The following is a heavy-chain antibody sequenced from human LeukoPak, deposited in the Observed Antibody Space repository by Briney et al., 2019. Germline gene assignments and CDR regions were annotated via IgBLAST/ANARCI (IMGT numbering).Heavy chain of an antibody. CDR3: ARDSRGSGFVVGVN. V-gene: IGHV1-18*01. D-gene: IGHD1-26*01. CDR2: ISAYNGNT. CDR1: GYTFTSYG. Sequence: ASVKVSCKASGYTFTSYGISWVRQAPGQGLEWMGWISAYNGNTNYAQKLQGRVTMTTDTSTSTAYMELRSLRSDNTAVYYCARDSRGSGFVVGVNWGQGTLVTVSS. J-gene: IGHJ4*02.